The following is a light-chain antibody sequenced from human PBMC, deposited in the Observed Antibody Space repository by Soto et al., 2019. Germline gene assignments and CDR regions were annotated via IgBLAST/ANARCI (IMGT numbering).Light chain of an antibody. CDR2: DVS. Sequence: QSALTQPPSVSGSPRQSVSISCTGSSSDVGAYNYVSWYQQHPGEAPKLMIYDVSSRPSGVPDRFSGSKSGNTASLTISGLQAEDEADYYCCSLAGSYTVIFGGGTKLTVL. CDR3: CSLAGSYTVI. CDR1: SSDVGAYNY. J-gene: IGLJ2*01. V-gene: IGLV2-11*01.